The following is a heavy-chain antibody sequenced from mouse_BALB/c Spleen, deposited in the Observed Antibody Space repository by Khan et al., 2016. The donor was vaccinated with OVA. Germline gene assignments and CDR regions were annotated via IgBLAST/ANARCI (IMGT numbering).Heavy chain of an antibody. CDR2: INPSTGYT. J-gene: IGHJ2*01. D-gene: IGHD4-1*01. Sequence: QVQLKESGAELAKPGASVKMSCKASGYTFINYWILWVKQRPGQGLEWIGYINPSTGYTKYNQNFKDKATLTADKSSSTAYMQLSSLTSEDSAVYYCSRRGIRWDFAYWGQGTTLTVSS. CDR1: GYTFINYW. V-gene: IGHV1-7*01. CDR3: SRRGIRWDFAY.